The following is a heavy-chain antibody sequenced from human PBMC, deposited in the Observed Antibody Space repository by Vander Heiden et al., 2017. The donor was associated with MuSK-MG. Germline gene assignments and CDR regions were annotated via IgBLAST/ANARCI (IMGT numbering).Heavy chain of an antibody. CDR3: AILGNRCGDWGSLVY. Sequence: QLQLQESGPGLVKPSETLSLTCTVSGGSLSSSSYYWGWIRHPPGKGLEWIGSIYYSGSTYYNPSLKSRVTISVDTSKNQFSMKLSSVTPADTAVYYCAILGNRCGDWGSLVYWGHGSLVTVYS. J-gene: IGHJ4*01. V-gene: IGHV4-39*01. D-gene: IGHD3-16*01. CDR2: IYYSGST. CDR1: GGSLSSSSYY.